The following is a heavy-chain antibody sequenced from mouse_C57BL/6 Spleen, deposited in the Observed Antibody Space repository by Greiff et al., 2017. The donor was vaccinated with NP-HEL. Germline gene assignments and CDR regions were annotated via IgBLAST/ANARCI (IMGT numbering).Heavy chain of an antibody. CDR2: IDPSDSET. D-gene: IGHD2-4*01. CDR1: GYTFTSYW. CDR3: ARRDYDGYYFDY. V-gene: IGHV1-52*01. Sequence: QVQLKQPGAELVRPGSSVKLSCEASGYTFTSYWMHWVKQRPIQGLEWIGNIDPSDSETHYNQKFKDKATLTVDKSSSTAYMQLSSLTSEDSAVYYCARRDYDGYYFDYWGQGTTLTVSS. J-gene: IGHJ2*01.